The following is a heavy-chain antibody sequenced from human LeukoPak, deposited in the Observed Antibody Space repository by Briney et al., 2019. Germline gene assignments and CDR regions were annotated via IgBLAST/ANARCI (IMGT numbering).Heavy chain of an antibody. J-gene: IGHJ4*02. Sequence: VASVKVSCKASGYTFTRYGISWVRQAPGQGLEWMGWISAYNGNTNYAQKLQGRVTMTTDTSTSTAYMELRSLRSDDTALYYCARVGATRKNDYWGQGTLVTVSS. CDR2: ISAYNGNT. D-gene: IGHD1-26*01. V-gene: IGHV1-18*01. CDR1: GYTFTRYG. CDR3: ARVGATRKNDY.